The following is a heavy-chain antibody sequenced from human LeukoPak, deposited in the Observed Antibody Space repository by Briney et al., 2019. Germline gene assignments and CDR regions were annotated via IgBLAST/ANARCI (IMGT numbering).Heavy chain of an antibody. CDR3: ARSQLELRGGYFDY. V-gene: IGHV5-51*01. CDR2: IYPGASDT. Sequence: GGALKISFKGGGCRFTSYWIGWVRPMPGKGLEWMGIIYPGASDTRYSPSFQGQVTISADTSISTAYLQWSSLKASDTAMYYCARSQLELRGGYFDYWGQGTLVTVSS. D-gene: IGHD1-7*01. CDR1: GCRFTSYW. J-gene: IGHJ4*02.